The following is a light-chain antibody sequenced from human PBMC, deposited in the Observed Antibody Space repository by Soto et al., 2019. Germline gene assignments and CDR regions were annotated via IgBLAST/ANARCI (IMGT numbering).Light chain of an antibody. V-gene: IGKV1-33*01. CDR3: QQHHALPYT. CDR1: QDISRY. J-gene: IGKJ2*01. Sequence: DIQVTQSPSSLSASVGDRVTITCQASQDISRYLDWYQQKPGQAPKVLIYGASNLIRGVSSRFSGSGSGTHFTLTITSLQPEDFATYYCQQHHALPYTFGQGTKLDIK. CDR2: GAS.